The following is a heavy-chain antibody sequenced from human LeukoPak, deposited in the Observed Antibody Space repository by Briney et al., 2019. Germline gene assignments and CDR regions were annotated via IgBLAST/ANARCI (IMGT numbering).Heavy chain of an antibody. CDR2: IIPIFGTA. V-gene: IGHV1-69*05. D-gene: IGHD2-2*01. CDR3: ARDTLDRCSSTSCYYAFDI. J-gene: IGHJ3*02. Sequence: ASVKVSCKASGGTFSSYAISWVRQAPGQGLEWMGGIIPIFGTANYAQKFQGRVTITTDESTSTAYMELSSLRSEDTAVYYCARDTLDRCSSTSCYYAFDIWGQGTMVTVSS. CDR1: GGTFSSYA.